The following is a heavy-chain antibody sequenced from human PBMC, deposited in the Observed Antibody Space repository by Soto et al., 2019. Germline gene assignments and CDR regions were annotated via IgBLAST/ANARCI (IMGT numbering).Heavy chain of an antibody. CDR1: GFTFSSYW. Sequence: EVQLGESGGGLVQPGGSLRLSCAASGFTFSSYWRSWVRQAPGKGLAWVANIKQDGSEKDYVDSVKGRFTISRDNAKNSLYLQMNSLRAEDTAVYYCARGYDEIDYWGQGTLVTVSS. CDR2: IKQDGSEK. D-gene: IGHD5-12*01. J-gene: IGHJ4*02. V-gene: IGHV3-7*01. CDR3: ARGYDEIDY.